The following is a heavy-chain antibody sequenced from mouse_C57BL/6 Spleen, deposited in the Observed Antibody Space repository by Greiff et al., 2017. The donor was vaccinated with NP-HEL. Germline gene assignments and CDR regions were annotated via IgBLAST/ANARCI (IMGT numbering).Heavy chain of an antibody. D-gene: IGHD1-1*01. CDR1: GFTFSSYA. CDR3: ARDEAITSVVADYFDY. CDR2: ISDGGSYT. Sequence: EVMLVESGGGLVKPGGSLKLSCAASGFTFSSYAMSWVRQTPEKRLEWVATISDGGSYTYYPDNVKGRFTISRDNAKNNLYLQMSHLKSEDTAMYYCARDEAITSVVADYFDYWGQGTTLTVSS. J-gene: IGHJ2*01. V-gene: IGHV5-4*01.